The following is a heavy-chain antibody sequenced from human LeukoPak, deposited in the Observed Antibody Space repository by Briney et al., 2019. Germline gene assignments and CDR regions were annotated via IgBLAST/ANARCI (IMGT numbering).Heavy chain of an antibody. V-gene: IGHV4-30-2*01. D-gene: IGHD4-17*01. CDR2: IYHSGST. Sequence: SETLSLTCAVSGGSISSGGYSWSWIRQPPGKGLEWIGYIYHSGSTYYNPSLKSRVTISVDRSKNQFSLKLSSVTAADTAVYYCARGPPLFDYGDYLFDYWGQGTLVTVSS. CDR3: ARGPPLFDYGDYLFDY. J-gene: IGHJ4*02. CDR1: GGSISSGGYS.